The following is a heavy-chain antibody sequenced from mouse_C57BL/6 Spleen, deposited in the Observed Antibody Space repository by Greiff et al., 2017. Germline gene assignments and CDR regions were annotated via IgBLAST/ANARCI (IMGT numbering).Heavy chain of an antibody. J-gene: IGHJ3*01. V-gene: IGHV1-18*01. CDR1: GYTFTDYN. CDR2: INPNNGGT. Sequence: VQLQQSGPELVKPGASVKIPCKASGYTFTDYNMDWVKQSHGKSLEWIGDINPNNGGTVYNQKFKGKATLTVDKSSSTAYMEIRSLTSEDTAVYYCASGFAYWGQGTLVTVSA. CDR3: ASGFAY.